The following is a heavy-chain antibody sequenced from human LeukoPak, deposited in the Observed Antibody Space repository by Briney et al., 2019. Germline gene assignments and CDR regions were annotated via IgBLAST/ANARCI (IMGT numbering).Heavy chain of an antibody. V-gene: IGHV4-39*01. CDR2: IYYSGST. CDR3: ARQLGYSSFDY. CDR1: GGSINSSSYY. Sequence: PSETLSLTCTVSGGSINSSSYYWGWIRQPPGKGLEWIGSIYYSGSTYYNPSLKSRVTISVDTSKNQFSLKLSSVTAADTAVYYCARQLGYSSFDYWGQGTLVTVSS. D-gene: IGHD5-24*01. J-gene: IGHJ4*02.